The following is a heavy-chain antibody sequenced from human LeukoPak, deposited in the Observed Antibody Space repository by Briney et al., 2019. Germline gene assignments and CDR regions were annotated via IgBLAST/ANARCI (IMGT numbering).Heavy chain of an antibody. V-gene: IGHV3-30*18. D-gene: IGHD5-18*01. CDR1: GFTFSSHG. J-gene: IGHJ4*02. Sequence: GGSLRLSCAAPGFTFSSHGMHWVRQAPGKGLEWVAIISYDGSNKYYADSVTGRFTISRDNSKNTLYLQMDSLRAEDTAVYYCANGLRTDTAMFEWGQGTLVTVSS. CDR2: ISYDGSNK. CDR3: ANGLRTDTAMFE.